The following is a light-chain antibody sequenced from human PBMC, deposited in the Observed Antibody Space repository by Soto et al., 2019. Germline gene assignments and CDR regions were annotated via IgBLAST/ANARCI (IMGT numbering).Light chain of an antibody. V-gene: IGKV1-5*01. Sequence: DIQMTQSPSTLSAFVGDRVTITCRASQTIDTYLAWYQQKPGKAPKLLIYGASNLESAVPSRFRGSGSGTQFTLTISSLQPDDSATYYCQQYDSYMYTFGQGTKLEIK. CDR1: QTIDTY. J-gene: IGKJ2*01. CDR3: QQYDSYMYT. CDR2: GAS.